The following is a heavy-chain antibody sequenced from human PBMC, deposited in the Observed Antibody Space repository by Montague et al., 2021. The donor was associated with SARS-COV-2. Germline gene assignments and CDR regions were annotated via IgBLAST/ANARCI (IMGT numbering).Heavy chain of an antibody. CDR3: ARDGVQFGDWPYYFAF. CDR2: ISSSGTYI. J-gene: IGHJ4*02. D-gene: IGHD2-21*02. V-gene: IGHV3-21*01. CDR1: GFTFNTHS. Sequence: SLRLSCAASGFTFNTHSMHWVRRAPGKGLEWVSSISSSGTYIYYADSVRGRFTISRDNAHNSLSLQLNSLRPEDTALYYCARDGVQFGDWPYYFAFWGQGTLVSVSS.